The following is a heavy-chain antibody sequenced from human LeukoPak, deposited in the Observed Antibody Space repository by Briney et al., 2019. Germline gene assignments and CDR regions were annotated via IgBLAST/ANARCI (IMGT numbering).Heavy chain of an antibody. J-gene: IGHJ6*02. D-gene: IGHD6-13*01. CDR3: AREGIAAAGPDEYYYYGMDV. CDR2: IIPILGIA. Sequence: ASVKVSCKASGGTFSSYAISWVRQAPGQGLEWMGRIIPILGIANYAQKFQGRVTITADKSTSTAYMELSSLRSEDTAVCYCAREGIAAAGPDEYYYYGMDVWGQGTTVTVSS. V-gene: IGHV1-69*04. CDR1: GGTFSSYA.